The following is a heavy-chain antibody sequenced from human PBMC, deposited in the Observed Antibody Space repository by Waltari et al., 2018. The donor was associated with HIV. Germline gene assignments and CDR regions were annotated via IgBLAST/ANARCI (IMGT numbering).Heavy chain of an antibody. J-gene: IGHJ4*02. CDR2: ISAYNGNT. CDR1: GYTFTSHG. CDR3: ARDKTTYYYGSGVSY. V-gene: IGHV1-18*01. Sequence: QVQLVQSGAEVTKPGASVKVSCKAPGYTFTSHGISWVRQAPGQGLEWMGLISAYNGNTNYAQKLQGRVTMTTDTSTSTAYMELRSLRSDDTAVYYCARDKTTYYYGSGVSYWGQGTLVTVSS. D-gene: IGHD3-10*01.